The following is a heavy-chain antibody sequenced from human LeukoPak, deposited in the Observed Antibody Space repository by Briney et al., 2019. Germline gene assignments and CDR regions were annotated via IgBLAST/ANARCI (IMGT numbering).Heavy chain of an antibody. CDR1: GGSISSYY. D-gene: IGHD1-26*01. Sequence: SETLSLTCTVSGGSISSYYWSWIRQPAGKGLEWIGRIYTSGSTNYNPSLKSRVTMSVDTSKNQFSLKLSSVTAADTAMYYCASSGSYYSYYYYMDVWGKGTTVTISS. J-gene: IGHJ6*03. CDR3: ASSGSYYSYYYYMDV. V-gene: IGHV4-4*07. CDR2: IYTSGST.